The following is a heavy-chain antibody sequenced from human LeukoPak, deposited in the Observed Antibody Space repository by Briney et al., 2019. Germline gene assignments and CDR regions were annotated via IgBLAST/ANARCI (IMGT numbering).Heavy chain of an antibody. CDR1: GFTFSDHY. CDR2: TRNKANSYTT. V-gene: IGHV3-72*01. J-gene: IGHJ4*02. D-gene: IGHD1-26*01. Sequence: GGSLRLSCAASGFTFSDHYMDWVRQAPRKGMEWVGRTRNKANSYTTEYAASVKGRFTISRDDSKNSLYLQMNSLKTEDTAVYYCASISKLVGASSGTSVADYWGQGTLVTVSS. CDR3: ASISKLVGASSGTSVADY.